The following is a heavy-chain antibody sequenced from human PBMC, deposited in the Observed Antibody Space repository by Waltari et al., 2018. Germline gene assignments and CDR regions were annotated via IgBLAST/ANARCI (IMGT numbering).Heavy chain of an antibody. D-gene: IGHD1-26*01. CDR1: GGTFSSYA. CDR3: AGAGVGATSDAFDI. J-gene: IGHJ3*02. CDR2: MHPILRTA. Sequence: QVQLVQSGAEVKKPGSSVKVSCKASGGTFSSYAISWVRQAPGQGLEWMGGMHPILRTANYAQKFQGRVTLTADESTSTAYMELSSLRSEDTAVYYCAGAGVGATSDAFDIWGQGTMVTVSS. V-gene: IGHV1-69*01.